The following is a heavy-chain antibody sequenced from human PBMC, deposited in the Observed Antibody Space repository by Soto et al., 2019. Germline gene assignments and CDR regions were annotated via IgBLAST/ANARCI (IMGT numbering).Heavy chain of an antibody. V-gene: IGHV1-3*01. Sequence: GASVKVSCKASGYTFTSYAMHWVRQAPGQRLEWMGWINAGNGNTKYSQKFQGRVTITRDTSASTAYMELSSLRSEDTAVYYCARDPFFAGHFDYWGQGTLVTVAS. CDR3: ARDPFFAGHFDY. D-gene: IGHD2-21*01. CDR2: INAGNGNT. CDR1: GYTFTSYA. J-gene: IGHJ4*02.